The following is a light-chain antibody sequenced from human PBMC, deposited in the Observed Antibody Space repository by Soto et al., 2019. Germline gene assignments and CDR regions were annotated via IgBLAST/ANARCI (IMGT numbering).Light chain of an antibody. CDR3: QQYGIFLT. V-gene: IGKV1-5*03. CDR2: RAS. CDR1: QSIDTA. Sequence: DIQMTQSPSTLSASVGDRVTITCRASQSIDTALAWYQQKPGKAPNLLIYRASNLESGVPSRFSGSGSGTEFTLAISSLQPDYFATYYCQQYGIFLTFGQGTKLEIK. J-gene: IGKJ2*01.